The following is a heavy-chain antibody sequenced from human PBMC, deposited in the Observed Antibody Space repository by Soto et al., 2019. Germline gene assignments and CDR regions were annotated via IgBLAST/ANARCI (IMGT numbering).Heavy chain of an antibody. J-gene: IGHJ6*02. CDR2: ISYDGSNK. Sequence: GGSLRLSCAASGFTFSSYAMHWVRQAPGKGLEWVAVISYDGSNKYYADSVKGRFTISRDNSKNTLYLQMNSLRAEDTAVYYCARDQRVTIFGVVITGMDVCGQGPTVTVYS. D-gene: IGHD3-3*01. V-gene: IGHV3-30-3*01. CDR3: ARDQRVTIFGVVITGMDV. CDR1: GFTFSSYA.